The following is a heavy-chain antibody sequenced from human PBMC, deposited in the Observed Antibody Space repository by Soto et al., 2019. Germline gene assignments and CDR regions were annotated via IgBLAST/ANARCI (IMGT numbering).Heavy chain of an antibody. Sequence: PXESLTISGKGSGYIFANDWIALVRQMPGKGLEWMGIIFPGDSDTRYSPSFQGQVTISADKSINTAYLQWSSLKASDTAVYYCARRVAAHPYFDFWGQGALVTVSS. J-gene: IGHJ4*02. CDR2: IFPGDSDT. V-gene: IGHV5-51*01. CDR1: GYIFANDW. D-gene: IGHD6-6*01. CDR3: ARRVAAHPYFDF.